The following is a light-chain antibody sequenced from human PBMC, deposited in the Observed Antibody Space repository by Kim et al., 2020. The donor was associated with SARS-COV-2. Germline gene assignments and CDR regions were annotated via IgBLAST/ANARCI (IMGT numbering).Light chain of an antibody. Sequence: SYELTQPPSVSVDPGMTARITCGGDNIGDKIVHWYQQRPGQAPVLVIYSDDDRPSGIPDRFSGSNSGNTATLTISRVEGGYEADYYCQVWDSSSDHAIFGGWTKLTVL. V-gene: IGLV3-21*04. J-gene: IGLJ2*01. CDR1: NIGDKI. CDR3: QVWDSSSDHAI. CDR2: SDD.